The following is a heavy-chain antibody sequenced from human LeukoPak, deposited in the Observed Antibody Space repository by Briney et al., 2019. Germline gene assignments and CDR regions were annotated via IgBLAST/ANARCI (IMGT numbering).Heavy chain of an antibody. J-gene: IGHJ4*02. D-gene: IGHD6-19*01. Sequence: GGSLRLSCAASAFPFSSYGMHWVRQAPGKGLECVAVIWHNGSHKYYADSVTGRFAISRDNSKNTLYLQMNSLRAEDTAVYYCASGVYSSGWYLDYWGQGTLVTVSS. CDR1: AFPFSSYG. CDR3: ASGVYSSGWYLDY. V-gene: IGHV3-33*01. CDR2: IWHNGSHK.